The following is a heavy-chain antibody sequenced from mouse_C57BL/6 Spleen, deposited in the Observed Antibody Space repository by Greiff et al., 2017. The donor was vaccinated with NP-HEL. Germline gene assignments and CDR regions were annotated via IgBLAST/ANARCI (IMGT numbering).Heavy chain of an antibody. CDR3: ARAGITTNAMDY. V-gene: IGHV1-54*01. CDR2: INPGSGGT. CDR1: GYAFTNYL. J-gene: IGHJ4*01. D-gene: IGHD1-1*01. Sequence: VQLQQSGAELVRPGTSVKVSCKASGYAFTNYLIEWVKQRPGQGLEWIGVINPGSGGTNYNEKFKGKATLTADKSSSTAYMQLSSLTSEDSAVYFCARAGITTNAMDYWGQGTSVTVSS.